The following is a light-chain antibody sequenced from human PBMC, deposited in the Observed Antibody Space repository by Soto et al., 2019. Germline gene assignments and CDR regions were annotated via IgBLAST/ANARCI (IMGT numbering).Light chain of an antibody. CDR3: QQRSNWPSFT. J-gene: IGKJ3*01. Sequence: EIVLTQSPATLSLSPGERATLSCRASQSVSSYLAWYQQKPGQAPRLLIYDASNRATGIPARFSGSGSGTDFSITISSREPEDFVVYYCQQRSNWPSFTFGPGTKVDIK. CDR1: QSVSSY. CDR2: DAS. V-gene: IGKV3-11*01.